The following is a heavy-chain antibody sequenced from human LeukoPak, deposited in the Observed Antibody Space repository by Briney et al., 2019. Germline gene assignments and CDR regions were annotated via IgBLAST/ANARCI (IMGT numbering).Heavy chain of an antibody. CDR1: GGSISSYY. D-gene: IGHD1-1*01. Sequence: SETLSLTCSVSGGSISSYYWSWIRQPPGKGLEWIGYIYYSGSTNYNPSLKSRVTISVDTSKNQFSLKLSSVTAADTAVYYCSRDVEGSDVWGQGTTVTVSS. J-gene: IGHJ6*02. CDR2: IYYSGST. CDR3: SRDVEGSDV. V-gene: IGHV4-59*01.